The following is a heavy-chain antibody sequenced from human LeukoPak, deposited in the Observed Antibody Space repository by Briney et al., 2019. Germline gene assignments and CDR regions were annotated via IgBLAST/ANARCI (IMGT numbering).Heavy chain of an antibody. CDR2: ISYDGSNK. CDR3: ARVGPTPGAYGGNSEYCGMDV. D-gene: IGHD4-23*01. CDR1: GFTFSSYA. V-gene: IGHV3-30-3*01. J-gene: IGHJ6*02. Sequence: GRSLRLSCAASGFTFSSYAMHWVRQAPGKGLEWVAVISYDGSNKYYADSVKGRFTISRDNSKNTLYLQMNSLRAEDTAVYYCARVGPTPGAYGGNSEYCGMDVWGQGTTVTVSS.